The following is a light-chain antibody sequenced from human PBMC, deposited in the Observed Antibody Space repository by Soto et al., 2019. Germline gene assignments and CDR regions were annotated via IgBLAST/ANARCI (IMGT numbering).Light chain of an antibody. CDR3: QQTDSFPLT. V-gene: IGKV1D-12*01. CDR1: QDISSL. J-gene: IGKJ4*01. CDR2: AAS. Sequence: DIQMTQSPSSVSASVGDRVTITCRASQDISSLLAWYQQKPGKAPKLLIYAASSLQGGVSSRFSGSGSGTDFALTITSLQPEDSATYYCQQTDSFPLTFGGGTKVEIK.